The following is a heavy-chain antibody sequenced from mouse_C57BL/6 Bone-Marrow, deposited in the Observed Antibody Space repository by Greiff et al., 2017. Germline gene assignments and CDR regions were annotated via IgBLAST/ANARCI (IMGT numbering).Heavy chain of an antibody. CDR3: APLLLRSYFDY. D-gene: IGHD1-1*01. V-gene: IGHV1-81*01. CDR2: IYPRSGNT. J-gene: IGHJ2*01. CDR1: GYTFTSYG. Sequence: QVQLQQSGAELARPGASVTLSCKASGYTFTSYGISWVKQRTGQGLEWIGEIYPRSGNTYYNEKFKGKATLTADKSSSTAYMELRSLTSEDSAVYFCAPLLLRSYFDYWGQGTTLTVSS.